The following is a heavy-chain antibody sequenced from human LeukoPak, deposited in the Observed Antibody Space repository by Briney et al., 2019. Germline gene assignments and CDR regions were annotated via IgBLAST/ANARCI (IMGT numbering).Heavy chain of an antibody. Sequence: ASVKVSCKASGGTFSSYAISWVRQAPGQGLEWMGRIIPLFGTANYAQKFQDRVTITTDESTSTAHMELSSLRSEDTAMYYCARDHYSNYDGFDYWGQGTLVTVSS. J-gene: IGHJ4*02. CDR2: IIPLFGTA. CDR1: GGTFSSYA. CDR3: ARDHYSNYDGFDY. V-gene: IGHV1-69*05. D-gene: IGHD4-11*01.